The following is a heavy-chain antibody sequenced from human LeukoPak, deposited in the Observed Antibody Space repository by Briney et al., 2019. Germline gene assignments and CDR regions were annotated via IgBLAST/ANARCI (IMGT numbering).Heavy chain of an antibody. Sequence: ASVKVSCKASGYTFTSYDINWVRQATGQGLEWMGWMNPNSGNTGHAQKFQGRVTMTRNTSISTAYMELSSLRSEDTAVYYCARWGREVTTCFDYWGQGTLVTVSS. J-gene: IGHJ4*02. CDR1: GYTFTSYD. CDR3: ARWGREVTTCFDY. D-gene: IGHD4-11*01. V-gene: IGHV1-8*01. CDR2: MNPNSGNT.